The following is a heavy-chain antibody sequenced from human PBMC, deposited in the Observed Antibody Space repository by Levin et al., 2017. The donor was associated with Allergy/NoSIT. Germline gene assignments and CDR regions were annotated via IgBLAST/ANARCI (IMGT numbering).Heavy chain of an antibody. CDR1: GGSFSGYY. J-gene: IGHJ6*03. CDR3: ARYRQQLVRLGYYYYYMDV. D-gene: IGHD6-13*01. V-gene: IGHV4-34*01. CDR2: INHSGST. Sequence: GSLRLSCAVYGGSFSGYYWSWIRQPPGKGLEWIGEINHSGSTNYNPSLKSRVTISVDTSKNQFSLKLSSVTAADTAVYYCARYRQQLVRLGYYYYYMDVWGKGTTVTVSS.